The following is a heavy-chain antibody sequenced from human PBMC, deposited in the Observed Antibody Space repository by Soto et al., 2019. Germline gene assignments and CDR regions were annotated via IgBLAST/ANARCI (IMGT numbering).Heavy chain of an antibody. D-gene: IGHD1-20*01. V-gene: IGHV3-53*02. CDR1: GFTVSSNY. J-gene: IGHJ6*02. Sequence: EVQLVETGGGLIQPGGSLRLSCAASGFTVSSNYMSWVRQAPGKGLEWVSVIYSGGSTYYADSVKGRFTISRDNSKNTLYLQMNSLRAEDTAVYYCARVPSLTGTSAVGMDVWGQGTTVTVSS. CDR2: IYSGGST. CDR3: ARVPSLTGTSAVGMDV.